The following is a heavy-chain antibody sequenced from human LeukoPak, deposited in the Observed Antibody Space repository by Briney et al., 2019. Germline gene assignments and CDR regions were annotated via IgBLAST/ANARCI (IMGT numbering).Heavy chain of an antibody. J-gene: IGHJ4*02. Sequence: SETLSLTCTVSGGSISSGDNYWSWIRQPPGKGLEWIGYIYYSGSTYYNPSLKSRVAISVDTSRNQFSLKMSSMSAADTAVYYCARGDLYSSSWYNWGQGTLVTVSS. D-gene: IGHD6-13*01. CDR2: IYYSGST. V-gene: IGHV4-30-4*08. CDR1: GGSISSGDNY. CDR3: ARGDLYSSSWYN.